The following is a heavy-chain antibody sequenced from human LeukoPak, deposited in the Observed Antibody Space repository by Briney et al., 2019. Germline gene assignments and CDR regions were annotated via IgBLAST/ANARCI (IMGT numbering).Heavy chain of an antibody. CDR1: GGSFSSFY. CDR2: INHSGST. V-gene: IGHV4-34*01. Sequence: SETLSLTCTVSGGSFSSFYWSWIRQPPGKGLEWIGEINHSGSTNYNPSLKSRVTISVDTSKNQFSLKLSSVTAADTAVYYCASKLKFLDYWGQGTLVTVSS. J-gene: IGHJ4*02. CDR3: ASKLKFLDY.